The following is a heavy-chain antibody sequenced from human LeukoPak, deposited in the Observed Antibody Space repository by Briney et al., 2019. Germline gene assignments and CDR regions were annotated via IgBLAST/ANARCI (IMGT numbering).Heavy chain of an antibody. V-gene: IGHV3-30*18. J-gene: IGHJ4*02. Sequence: GGSLRLSCAASKFTFSTYGMHWVRQAPGKGLEWVAVISYDGSNKYYADSVKGRFTISRDNSKNTLYLQMNSLRTEDTAVYYCAKESSGGWYFDYWGQGTLVTVSS. D-gene: IGHD6-19*01. CDR2: ISYDGSNK. CDR3: AKESSGGWYFDY. CDR1: KFTFSTYG.